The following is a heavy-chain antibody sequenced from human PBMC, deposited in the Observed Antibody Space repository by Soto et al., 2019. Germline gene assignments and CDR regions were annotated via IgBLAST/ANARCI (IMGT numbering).Heavy chain of an antibody. CDR2: INAGNGNT. CDR3: ARDFSLEVSSGYSDYYYYGMDV. Sequence: QVQLVQSGAEVKKPGASVKVSCRSSGYTFTSYAVHWVRQAPGQRLEWMAWINAGNGNTKYSQKFNGRVTITRDTSASTAYLELSSLRSEDTAVYFCARDFSLEVSSGYSDYYYYGMDVWGQGTTVTVSS. V-gene: IGHV1-3*01. CDR1: GYTFTSYA. D-gene: IGHD3-22*01. J-gene: IGHJ6*02.